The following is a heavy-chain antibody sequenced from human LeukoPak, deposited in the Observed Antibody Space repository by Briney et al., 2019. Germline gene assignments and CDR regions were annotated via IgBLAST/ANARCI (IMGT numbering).Heavy chain of an antibody. V-gene: IGHV4-4*07. D-gene: IGHD2-15*01. CDR3: ARAPGYCSGGSCYTRGPFDY. Sequence: PSETLSLTCTVSGGFISSYYWSWIRQPTGKGLEWIGRIYTSGSTNYNPSLKSRVTMSVDTSKNQFSLKLSSVTAADTAVYYCARAPGYCSGGSCYTRGPFDYWGQGTLVTVSS. CDR2: IYTSGST. CDR1: GGFISSYY. J-gene: IGHJ4*02.